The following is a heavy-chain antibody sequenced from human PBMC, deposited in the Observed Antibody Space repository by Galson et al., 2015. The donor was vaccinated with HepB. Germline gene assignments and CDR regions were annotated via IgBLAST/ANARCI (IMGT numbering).Heavy chain of an antibody. Sequence: LRLSCAASGFTFSSYAMHWVRQAPGKGLEYVSAISSNGGSTYYADSVKGRFTISRDNSKNTLYLQMSSLRAEDTAVYYCVKDRDPGVARVDASDIWGQGTMVTVSS. CDR1: GFTFSSYA. J-gene: IGHJ3*02. CDR3: VKDRDPGVARVDASDI. V-gene: IGHV3-64D*06. D-gene: IGHD3-3*01. CDR2: ISSNGGST.